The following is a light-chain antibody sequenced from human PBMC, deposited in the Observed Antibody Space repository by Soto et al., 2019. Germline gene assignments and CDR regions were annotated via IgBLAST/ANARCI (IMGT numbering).Light chain of an antibody. CDR2: LGS. CDR3: MQALQTSYT. J-gene: IGKJ2*01. Sequence: DLVMTQSPLSLPVTPGEPASISCRSSHSLLHSNGYNYLDWYLQKPGQSPQLLIYLGSNRASGVPDRFSGSGSGTDFTLKISRVEAEDVGVYYCMQALQTSYTFGQGTKLEIK. V-gene: IGKV2-28*01. CDR1: HSLLHSNGYNY.